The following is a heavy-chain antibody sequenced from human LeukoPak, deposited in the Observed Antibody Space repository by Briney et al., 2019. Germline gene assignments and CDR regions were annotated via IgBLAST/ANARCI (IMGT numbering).Heavy chain of an antibody. D-gene: IGHD2-2*01. CDR1: GGSINSGSYY. CDR3: ARGTRGTYNWFDP. J-gene: IGHJ5*02. CDR2: IYTSGSI. Sequence: PSETLSLTCTVSGGSINSGSYYWSWIRQPAGKGLEWIGRIYTSGSINYNPSLKSRVTISVDTSKNQFSLKLSSVTAADTAVYYCARGTRGTYNWFDPWGQGTLVTVSS. V-gene: IGHV4-61*02.